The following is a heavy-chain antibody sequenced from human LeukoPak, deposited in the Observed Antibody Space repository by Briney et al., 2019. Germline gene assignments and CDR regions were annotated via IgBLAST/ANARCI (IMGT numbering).Heavy chain of an antibody. J-gene: IGHJ4*02. CDR3: ASQVAPGYNYLY. Sequence: PSETLSLTCTVSGVSITTYSWSWIRQPPGKGLEWIGYINYSGSNNYNPSLKSRVTMSIETSNNQFSLKLSSVTAADTAVYYCASQVAPGYNYLYWGQGTLVTVSS. V-gene: IGHV4-59*01. CDR1: GVSITTYS. D-gene: IGHD5-24*01. CDR2: INYSGSN.